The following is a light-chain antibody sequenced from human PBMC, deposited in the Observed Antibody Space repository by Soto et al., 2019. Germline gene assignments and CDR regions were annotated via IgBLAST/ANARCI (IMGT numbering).Light chain of an antibody. V-gene: IGLV1-40*01. CDR1: SSNIGADYD. Sequence: QSVLTQPPSVSGAPGQRVTISCTGSSSNIGADYDVHWYQQVPGTAPKLPIYGNNNRPSGVPDRFSGSKSGTSASLVISGLRADDEADYYCQSFDSSLSGPFYVFGTGTKVTVL. CDR2: GNN. J-gene: IGLJ1*01. CDR3: QSFDSSLSGPFYV.